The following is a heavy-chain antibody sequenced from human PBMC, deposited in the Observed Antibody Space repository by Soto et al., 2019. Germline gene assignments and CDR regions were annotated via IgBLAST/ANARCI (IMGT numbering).Heavy chain of an antibody. Sequence: PGGSLRLSCAASGFTFTRHAMSWVRQAPGKGLEWVTVITGSGATRYYADSVRGRFTISRDNSKNTVYLQMDSLRAEDTALYYCAREPPYRGGDCYVLLDFWGQGTKVTVYS. CDR1: GFTFTRHA. V-gene: IGHV3-23*01. CDR2: ITGSGATR. J-gene: IGHJ4*02. CDR3: AREPPYRGGDCYVLLDF. D-gene: IGHD2-21*02.